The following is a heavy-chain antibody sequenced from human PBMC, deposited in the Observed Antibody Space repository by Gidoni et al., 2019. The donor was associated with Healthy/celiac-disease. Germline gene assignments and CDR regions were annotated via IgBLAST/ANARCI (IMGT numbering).Heavy chain of an antibody. CDR3: ARSTMVQGVIITGDWFDP. D-gene: IGHD3-10*01. CDR2: INPNRGGT. V-gene: IGHV1-2*02. Sequence: QVQLVQSGAEVKKPGASVKVSCKASGYTFTGYSLHWVRQAPGQGLEWMGWINPNRGGTNYAQKFQGRVTMTRDTSISTAYMELSRLRSDDTAVYYCARSTMVQGVIITGDWFDPWGQGTLVTVSS. CDR1: GYTFTGYS. J-gene: IGHJ5*02.